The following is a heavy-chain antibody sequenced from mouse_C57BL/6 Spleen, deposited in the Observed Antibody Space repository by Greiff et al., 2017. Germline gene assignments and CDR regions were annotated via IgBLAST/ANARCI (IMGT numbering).Heavy chain of an antibody. CDR3: ARRDYYGSSYGYWYFDV. CDR1: GYAFSSYW. Sequence: QVQLQQSGAELVKPGASVKISCKASGYAFSSYWMNWVKQRPGKGLEWIGQIYPGDGDTNYNGKFKGKATLTADKSSSTAYMQLSSLTSEDSAVYFCARRDYYGSSYGYWYFDVWGTGTTVTVSS. J-gene: IGHJ1*03. CDR2: IYPGDGDT. D-gene: IGHD1-1*01. V-gene: IGHV1-80*01.